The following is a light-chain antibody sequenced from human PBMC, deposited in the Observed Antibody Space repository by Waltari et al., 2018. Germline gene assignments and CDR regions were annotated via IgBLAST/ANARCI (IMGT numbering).Light chain of an antibody. CDR1: QSISTF. Sequence: DIQMTQSPSSLSASVGDTITITCRSSQSISTFLNWFQQKPGNSPRLLIFAASNLHSGVPSRFGGSGSETDFTLSISSLQPEDFATYFCHQSFTTPETFGQGTRLEFK. CDR3: HQSFTTPET. J-gene: IGKJ5*01. V-gene: IGKV1-39*01. CDR2: AAS.